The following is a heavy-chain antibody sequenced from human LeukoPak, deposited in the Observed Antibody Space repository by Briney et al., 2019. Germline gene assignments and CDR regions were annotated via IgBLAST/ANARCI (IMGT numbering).Heavy chain of an antibody. CDR1: GYTFTSYG. J-gene: IGHJ4*02. Sequence: GASVKVSFKASGYTFTSYGISWVRQAPAQGLEWMGWMGAYNGNTNYAQKLQGRVPMTTDTSTSTAYMELRSLRSDDTAVYYCARDQGYCSSTSCHPSDYWGQGTLVTVSS. V-gene: IGHV1-18*01. D-gene: IGHD2-2*01. CDR3: ARDQGYCSSTSCHPSDY. CDR2: MGAYNGNT.